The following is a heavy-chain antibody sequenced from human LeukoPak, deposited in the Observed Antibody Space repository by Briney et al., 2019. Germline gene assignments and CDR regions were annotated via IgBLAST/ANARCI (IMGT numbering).Heavy chain of an antibody. J-gene: IGHJ6*03. CDR1: GFTFSSYS. Sequence: GSLRLYCAASGFTFSSYSMNWVRQAPGKGLEWVSYISSSSSTIYYADSVKGRFAISRENAKNSLDLQMNSLRAEDTAVYYCARDNIGSGSCSYYYYMDVWGKGNTVTVSS. V-gene: IGHV3-48*04. CDR2: ISSSSSTI. CDR3: ARDNIGSGSCSYYYYMDV. D-gene: IGHD1-26*01.